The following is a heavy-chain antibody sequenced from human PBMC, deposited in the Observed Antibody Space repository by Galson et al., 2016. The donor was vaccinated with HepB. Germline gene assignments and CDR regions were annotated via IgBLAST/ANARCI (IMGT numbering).Heavy chain of an antibody. CDR2: INPYNGYT. CDR3: AREAQAHWLVSQNLIWFDP. J-gene: IGHJ5*02. CDR1: DYTFANYR. V-gene: IGHV1-18*01. D-gene: IGHD6-19*01. Sequence: SVKVSCKASDYTFANYRISWVRQAPGQGLQWMGWINPYNGYTNYAQKLQARVSMTTDTSTSTAYMELRSLRSDDTAVYYCAREAQAHWLVSQNLIWFDPWGQGTLVTVSS.